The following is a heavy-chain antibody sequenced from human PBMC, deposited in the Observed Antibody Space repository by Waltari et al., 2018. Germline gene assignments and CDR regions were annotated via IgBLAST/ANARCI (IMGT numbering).Heavy chain of an antibody. CDR2: IYSESSTR. D-gene: IGHD6-19*01. V-gene: IGHV3-48*04. CDR1: GFTLTNCS. CDR3: ARALAKAVAAFDY. Sequence: EVQLVESGGGLVQPGGSLRLSCAASGFTLTNCSMNWFRQAPGKGLEWVSYIYSESSTRYYADSVTGRFTISRDNAKNSLYLQMNSLRVEDSAMYYCARALAKAVAAFDYWGQGTLVTVSS. J-gene: IGHJ4*02.